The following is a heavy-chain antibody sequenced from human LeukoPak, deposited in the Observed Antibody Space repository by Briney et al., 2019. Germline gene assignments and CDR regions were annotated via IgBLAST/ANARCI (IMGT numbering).Heavy chain of an antibody. CDR1: GFTFSTYA. V-gene: IGHV3-23*01. CDR3: ARDKGDGYWYYFDY. D-gene: IGHD5-24*01. CDR2: ISGSGDST. Sequence: GGSLRLSCAASGFTFSTYAVNRVRQAPGKGLEWVSTISGSGDSTYYADSVKGRFTISRDNSKNTLYLQMNSLRAEDTAVYYCARDKGDGYWYYFDYWGQGTLVPVSS. J-gene: IGHJ4*02.